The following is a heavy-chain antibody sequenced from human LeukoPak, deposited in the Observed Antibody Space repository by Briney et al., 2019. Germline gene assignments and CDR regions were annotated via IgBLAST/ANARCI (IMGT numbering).Heavy chain of an antibody. CDR3: ASDRYYYDSSGYFGAFDY. Sequence: GGSLRLSCAASGFTFNNYGMHWVRQAPGEGLEWVAFIRYNGNNQYYADSVKGRFTISRDNSKNTLYLQMNSLRAEDTAVYYCASDRYYYDSSGYFGAFDYWGQGTLVTVSS. CDR2: IRYNGNNQ. D-gene: IGHD3-22*01. J-gene: IGHJ4*02. CDR1: GFTFNNYG. V-gene: IGHV3-30*02.